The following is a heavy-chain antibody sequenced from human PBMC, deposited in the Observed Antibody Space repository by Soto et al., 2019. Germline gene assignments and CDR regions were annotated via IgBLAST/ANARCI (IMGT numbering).Heavy chain of an antibody. D-gene: IGHD6-19*01. Sequence: PGGSLRLSCAASGFTYSSYAMNWVRQAPGKGLEWVLSISGSGGVTYSADSVKGRFTISRDSSTNTLSLQMNSLRAEDTAVYYCARDLGIAVAGHFHYWGQGTLVTVSS. CDR1: GFTYSSYA. J-gene: IGHJ4*02. CDR3: ARDLGIAVAGHFHY. V-gene: IGHV3-23*01. CDR2: ISGSGGVT.